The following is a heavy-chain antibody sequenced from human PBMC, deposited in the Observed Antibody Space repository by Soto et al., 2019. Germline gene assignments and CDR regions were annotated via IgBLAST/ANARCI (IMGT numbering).Heavy chain of an antibody. V-gene: IGHV3-23*01. Sequence: PGGSLRLSCAASGFTFSSYAMSWVRQAPGKGLEWVSAISGSGGSTYYADSVKGRFTISRDNSKNTLYLQMNSLRAEDTAVYYCAKDPLYDSSGRLNYYGMDVWGQGTTVTVSS. CDR1: GFTFSSYA. CDR2: ISGSGGST. D-gene: IGHD3-22*01. J-gene: IGHJ6*02. CDR3: AKDPLYDSSGRLNYYGMDV.